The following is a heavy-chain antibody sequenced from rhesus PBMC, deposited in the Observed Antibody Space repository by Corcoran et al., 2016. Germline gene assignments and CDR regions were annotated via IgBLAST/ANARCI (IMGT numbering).Heavy chain of an antibody. CDR1: GFNFRNSW. V-gene: IGHV3-30*02. CDR3: TTAAQALPDRLDV. Sequence: EVQLVESGAGLVQPGGSLRLPCAASGFNFRNSWWNGVRQAPGKGLEWLARIKRKLEGESTHYAASLEGRLTISRDDSRNTLYLEINSLKIEDTAVYYCTTAAQALPDRLDVWGPGVLVTVSS. J-gene: IGHJ5-1*01. D-gene: IGHD3-9*01. CDR2: IKRKLEGEST.